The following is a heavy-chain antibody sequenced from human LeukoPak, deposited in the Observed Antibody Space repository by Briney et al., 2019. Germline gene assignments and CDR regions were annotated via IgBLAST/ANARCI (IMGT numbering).Heavy chain of an antibody. CDR3: ARGAPSYYYMDV. CDR1: GYTFTTNY. CDR2: ISPSGGNT. J-gene: IGHJ6*03. Sequence: GASVKVSCKASGYTFTTNYIHWVRQAPGQGLEWMGTISPSGGNTGYAQKFQGGVTMTRDMSTSTVYMELSSLRSEDTAVYYCARGAPSYYYMDVWGKGTTVTVSS. V-gene: IGHV1-46*01.